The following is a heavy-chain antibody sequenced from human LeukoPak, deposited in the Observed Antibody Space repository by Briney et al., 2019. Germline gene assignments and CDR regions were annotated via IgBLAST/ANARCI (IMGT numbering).Heavy chain of an antibody. CDR3: ARDSLPMVRGVIWYFDY. Sequence: ASVKVSCKASGYTFTSYGISWVRQAPGQGLEWMGWISAYNGNTNYAQKLQGRVTMTTDTSTSTAYMELRSLRSDDTAVYYCARDSLPMVRGVIWYFDYWGQGTLVTVSS. V-gene: IGHV1-18*01. J-gene: IGHJ4*02. CDR1: GYTFTSYG. CDR2: ISAYNGNT. D-gene: IGHD3-10*01.